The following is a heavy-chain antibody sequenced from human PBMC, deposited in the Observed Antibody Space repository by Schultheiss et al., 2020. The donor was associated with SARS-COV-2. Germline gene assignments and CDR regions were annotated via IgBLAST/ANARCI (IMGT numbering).Heavy chain of an antibody. Sequence: SETLSLTCTVSGGSISSGGYYWSWIRQPPGKGLEWIGSIYYSGSTYYNPSLKSRVTISVDTSKNQFSLKLSSVTAADTAVYYCARGGCSSTSCYSVYFDYWGQGTLVTVSS. CDR1: GGSISSGGYY. CDR3: ARGGCSSTSCYSVYFDY. CDR2: IYYSGST. J-gene: IGHJ4*02. D-gene: IGHD2-2*01. V-gene: IGHV4-39*07.